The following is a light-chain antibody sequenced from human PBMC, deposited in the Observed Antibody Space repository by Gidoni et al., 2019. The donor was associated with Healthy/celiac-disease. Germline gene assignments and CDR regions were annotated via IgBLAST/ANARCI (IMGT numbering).Light chain of an antibody. V-gene: IGKV3-20*01. CDR1: QSVSSCY. J-gene: IGKJ5*01. Sequence: EIVLTQSPGTLSLSPGERATLPCRASQSVSSCYLAWYQQKPGQAPRLLIYGASSRATGIPDRFSGSGSGTDFTLTISRLEPEDFAVYYCQQYGSSPSITFGQGTRLEIK. CDR2: GAS. CDR3: QQYGSSPSIT.